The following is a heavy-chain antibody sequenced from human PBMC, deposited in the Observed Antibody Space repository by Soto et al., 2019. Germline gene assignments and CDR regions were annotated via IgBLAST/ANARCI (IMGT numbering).Heavy chain of an antibody. CDR2: ISGSGGSP. D-gene: IGHD6-19*01. J-gene: IGHJ4*02. V-gene: IGHV3-23*01. Sequence: LRLSCAAAGFTFSSYAMSRVRQTPGKGLEWVSTISGSGGSPYYADSVKGRFTISRDNSKNTLYLQVNSLRADDTAVYYCAAGLWQWLVPYFDNWGQGALVTVSS. CDR3: AAGLWQWLVPYFDN. CDR1: GFTFSSYA.